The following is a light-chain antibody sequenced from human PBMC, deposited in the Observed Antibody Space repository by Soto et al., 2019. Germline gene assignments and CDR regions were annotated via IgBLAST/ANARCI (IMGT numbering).Light chain of an antibody. V-gene: IGKV3-15*01. CDR3: QQYCYSPSLT. CDR1: QSVGRN. Sequence: EIVMTQSPATLSVSPGERATLSCRASQSVGRNLAWYQQKPGQAPRLLIYGASTRATGIPARFSDSGSGTEYTLTISSQQSEEFSIYSCQQYCYSPSLTVGGSPKVEIK. J-gene: IGKJ4*02. CDR2: GAS.